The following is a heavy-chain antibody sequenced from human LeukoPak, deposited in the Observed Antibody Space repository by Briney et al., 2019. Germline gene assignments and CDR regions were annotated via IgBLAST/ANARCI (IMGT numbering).Heavy chain of an antibody. CDR3: ARHFRVGATQSNFDF. Sequence: GESLRISCKGSAYRFPTYWIAWVRQRPGKGLEVMGIVYAGDSDTRHRPSFQGQVTISVDKSISTAYLQWSSLKASDTAIYYCARHFRVGATQSNFDFWGQGTLVSVSS. D-gene: IGHD1-26*01. V-gene: IGHV5-51*01. CDR1: AYRFPTYW. CDR2: VYAGDSDT. J-gene: IGHJ4*02.